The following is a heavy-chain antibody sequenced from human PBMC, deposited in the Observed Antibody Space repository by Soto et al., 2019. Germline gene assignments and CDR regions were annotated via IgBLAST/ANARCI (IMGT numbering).Heavy chain of an antibody. CDR3: ARGRXLEWLLWEDYCYYGMDV. Sequence: SQTLSLTCALSGDSVSSNSAAWNWIRQSPSRGLEWLGRTYYRSKWYNDYAVSVKSRITINPDTSKNQFSLQLKSVTPEDTAVYYSARGRXLEWLLWEDYCYYGMDVWGQGTTVTVSS. V-gene: IGHV6-1*01. CDR2: TYYRSKWYN. D-gene: IGHD3-3*01. J-gene: IGHJ6*02. CDR1: GDSVSSNSAA.